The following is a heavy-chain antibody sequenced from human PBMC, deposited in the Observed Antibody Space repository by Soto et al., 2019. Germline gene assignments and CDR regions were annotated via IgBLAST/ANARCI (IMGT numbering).Heavy chain of an antibody. V-gene: IGHV4-31*03. D-gene: IGHD6-6*01. CDR3: ARGSFYSSSSWFDP. J-gene: IGHJ5*02. CDR1: GGSISSGGYY. Sequence: SETLSLTCTVSGGSISSGGYYWSWIRQHPGKGLEWIGYIYYSGRTYYNPSLHSRVSIAVDTTENQFSLKLTSVTAADTSVYYCARGSFYSSSSWFDPWGRGTLVTVSS. CDR2: IYYSGRT.